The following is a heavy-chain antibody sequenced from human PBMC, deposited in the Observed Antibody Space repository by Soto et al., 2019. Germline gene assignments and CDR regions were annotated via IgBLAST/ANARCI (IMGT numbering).Heavy chain of an antibody. CDR3: AKDLVSSCNYYYQDGMDV. D-gene: IGHD6-6*01. V-gene: IGHV3-23*01. Sequence: GGSLRLSCAASGFTFSSYAMSWVRQAPGKGLEWVSAISGSGGSTYYADSVKGRFTISRDNSKNTLYLQMNSLRAEDTAVYYCAKDLVSSCNYYYQDGMDVWGQGTTVTVSS. CDR1: GFTFSSYA. J-gene: IGHJ6*02. CDR2: ISGSGGST.